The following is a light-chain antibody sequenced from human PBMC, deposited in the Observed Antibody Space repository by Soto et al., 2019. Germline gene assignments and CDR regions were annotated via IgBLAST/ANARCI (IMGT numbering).Light chain of an antibody. Sequence: DIQMTQSPSSLSASVGDRVTITCRTSQSVTTFLNWYQQKPGEAPKLLIYRASTVQNGVPSRFSGSGYGADFALTISSLQPEDFATYYCQQSYNSPLTFGQGTKVEV. V-gene: IGKV1-39*01. CDR2: RAS. CDR3: QQSYNSPLT. J-gene: IGKJ1*01. CDR1: QSVTTF.